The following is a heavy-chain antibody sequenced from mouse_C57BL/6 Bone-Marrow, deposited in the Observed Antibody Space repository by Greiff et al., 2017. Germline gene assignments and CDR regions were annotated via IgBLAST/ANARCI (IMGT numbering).Heavy chain of an antibody. D-gene: IGHD2-5*01. Sequence: VQLQQSGAELVRPGASVKLSCTASGFNIKDDSMHWVKQRPEQSLEWIGWIDPENGDTEYASKFQGKATITADTSSNTAYLQLSRLTSEYTAVYYCIYSNFFAYWGQGTLNTVSA. CDR1: GFNIKDDS. J-gene: IGHJ3*01. CDR3: IYSNFFAY. V-gene: IGHV14-4*01. CDR2: IDPENGDT.